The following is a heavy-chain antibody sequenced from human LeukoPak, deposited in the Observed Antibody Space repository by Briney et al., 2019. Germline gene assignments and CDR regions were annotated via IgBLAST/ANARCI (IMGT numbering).Heavy chain of an antibody. Sequence: PSETLSLTCSVSGVSISTGIFYWGWIRQPPGKGLEWIGNIYYGGSTYYNPSLKSRVTISVDTSKNEFSLKLNSVTAADTALYHCASSSRWFFEHWGQGTLVTVSS. D-gene: IGHD6-13*01. J-gene: IGHJ4*02. CDR1: GVSISTGIFY. CDR2: IYYGGST. CDR3: ASSSRWFFEH. V-gene: IGHV4-39*07.